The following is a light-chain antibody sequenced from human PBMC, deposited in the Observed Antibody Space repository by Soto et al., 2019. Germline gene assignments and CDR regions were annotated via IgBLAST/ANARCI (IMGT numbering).Light chain of an antibody. Sequence: DVAMTQSPLSLPVTLGQPASISCSSSQILVDRDGNTYFNWYQRRPGQPPRRLIYKISYRDSGVPDRFSGSGSGTYFTLKISRVEAEDVGFYYCMQGTLWPWTFGQGTKVEIK. CDR3: MQGTLWPWT. V-gene: IGKV2-30*01. CDR2: KIS. J-gene: IGKJ1*01. CDR1: QILVDRDGNTY.